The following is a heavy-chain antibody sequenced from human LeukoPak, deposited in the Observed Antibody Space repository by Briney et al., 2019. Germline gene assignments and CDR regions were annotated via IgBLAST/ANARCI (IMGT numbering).Heavy chain of an antibody. D-gene: IGHD1-26*01. CDR2: ISSSSSYI. CDR3: ARDLGGWSSDWFDL. J-gene: IGHJ5*02. Sequence: GGSLRLSCAASGFTFSRYSMNWVRQAPGKGLEWVSSISSSSSYIYYADSLKGRFTISRDNAKNSLYLQMDSLRAEDTAVYYCARDLGGWSSDWFDLWGQGTLVTVSS. V-gene: IGHV3-21*01. CDR1: GFTFSRYS.